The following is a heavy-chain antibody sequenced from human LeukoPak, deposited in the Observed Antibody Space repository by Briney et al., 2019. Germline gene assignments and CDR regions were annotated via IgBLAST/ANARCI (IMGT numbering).Heavy chain of an antibody. CDR2: INYSGST. V-gene: IGHV4-59*01. Sequence: PSETLSLTCTVSGGPMSSYYWSWIRQPPGKGLEWIGYINYSGSTNYNPSLKSRVTMSVDTSKNQFSLKLSSVTAADTAVYYCARAILSGYPDSWGQGTLVIVFS. J-gene: IGHJ4*02. CDR3: ARAILSGYPDS. D-gene: IGHD3-3*01. CDR1: GGPMSSYY.